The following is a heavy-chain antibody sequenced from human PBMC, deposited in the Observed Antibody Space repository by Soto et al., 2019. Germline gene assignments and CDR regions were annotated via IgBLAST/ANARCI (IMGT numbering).Heavy chain of an antibody. CDR1: GGTFSSYA. J-gene: IGHJ6*02. Sequence: QVQLVQSGAEVKKPGSSVKVSCKASGGTFSSYAISWMRQAPGQGLEWMGGIIPIFGTANYAQKFQGRVTITADESTSTAYMELSSLRSEDTAVYYCARHRKYNWNDEGGYGMDVWGQGTTVTVSS. D-gene: IGHD1-1*01. CDR2: IIPIFGTA. V-gene: IGHV1-69*01. CDR3: ARHRKYNWNDEGGYGMDV.